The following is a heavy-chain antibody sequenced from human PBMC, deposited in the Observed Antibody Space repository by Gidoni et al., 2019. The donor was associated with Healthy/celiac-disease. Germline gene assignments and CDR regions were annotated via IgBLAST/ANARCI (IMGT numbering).Heavy chain of an antibody. Sequence: QLQLQESGPGLVKPSETLSLTCTVSGGSISSSSYYWGWLRQPPGKGLEWIGSIYYSGSTYYNPSLKSRVTISVDTSKNQFSLKLSSVTAADTAVYYCARQNSVAGDYWGQGTLVTVSS. CDR3: ARQNSVAGDY. V-gene: IGHV4-39*01. CDR1: GGSISSSSYY. D-gene: IGHD6-19*01. J-gene: IGHJ4*02. CDR2: IYYSGST.